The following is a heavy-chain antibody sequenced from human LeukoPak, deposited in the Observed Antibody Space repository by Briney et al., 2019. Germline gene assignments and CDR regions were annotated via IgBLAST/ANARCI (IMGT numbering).Heavy chain of an antibody. D-gene: IGHD2-21*01. CDR1: GYIFIAYH. J-gene: IGHJ3*02. Sequence: ASVKVSCKPSGYIFIAYHLHWVRQAPGQGLEWMGRIIPNSGATNYAQNFQGRVTMTRDTSISTAYMELSRLSPDDTAVYYCARGISGGFDIWGQGTKVTVSS. CDR3: ARGISGGFDI. CDR2: IIPNSGAT. V-gene: IGHV1-2*06.